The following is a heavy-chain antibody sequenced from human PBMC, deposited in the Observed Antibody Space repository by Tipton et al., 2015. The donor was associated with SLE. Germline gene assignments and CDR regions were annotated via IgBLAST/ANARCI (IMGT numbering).Heavy chain of an antibody. Sequence: TLSLTCTVSGASISSHYWSWIRQPPGKGLEWIGYMYYTGSAHYNPSLRNRVTMSLDTSKNQFSLKLTSLTAADTALYYCARNKAVAGTVIEYWGPGTLVTVSS. D-gene: IGHD6-19*01. J-gene: IGHJ4*02. CDR1: GASISSHY. V-gene: IGHV4-59*11. CDR2: MYYTGSA. CDR3: ARNKAVAGTVIEY.